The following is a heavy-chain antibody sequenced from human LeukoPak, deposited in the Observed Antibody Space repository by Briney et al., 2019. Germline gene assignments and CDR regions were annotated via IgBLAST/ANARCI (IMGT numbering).Heavy chain of an antibody. CDR1: GYTFTSYG. J-gene: IGHJ4*02. V-gene: IGHV1-18*01. Sequence: SVKVSYKASGYTFTSYGISWVRQAPGQGLEWMGWISAYNGNTNYAQKLQGRVTMTTDTSTSTAYMELRSLRSDDTAVYYCARDHDYGGSGGYWGQGTLVTVSS. D-gene: IGHD4-23*01. CDR3: ARDHDYGGSGGY. CDR2: ISAYNGNT.